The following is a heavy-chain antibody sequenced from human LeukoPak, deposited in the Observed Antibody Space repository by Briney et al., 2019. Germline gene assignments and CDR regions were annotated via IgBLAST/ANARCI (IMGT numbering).Heavy chain of an antibody. V-gene: IGHV3-7*01. CDR3: ARDKRSIAAAYAGVY. J-gene: IGHJ4*02. Sequence: GGSLRLSCAASGFTFSSYAMSWVRQAPGKGLEWVANIKQDGSEKYYVDSVKGRFTISRDNAKNSLYLQMNSLRAEDTAVYYCARDKRSIAAAYAGVYWGQGTLVTVSS. CDR2: IKQDGSEK. CDR1: GFTFSSYA. D-gene: IGHD6-13*01.